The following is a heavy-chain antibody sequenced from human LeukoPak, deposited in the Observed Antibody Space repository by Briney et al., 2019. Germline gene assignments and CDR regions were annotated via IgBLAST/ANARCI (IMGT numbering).Heavy chain of an antibody. D-gene: IGHD2-2*01. CDR1: GYTFTSYA. CDR2: INTNTGNP. V-gene: IGHV7-4-1*02. CDR3: ARVGCSSTSCYPIDY. Sequence: ASVKVPCKASGYTFTSYAMNWVRQAPGQGLEWMGWINTNTGNPTYAQGFTGRFVFSLDTSVSTAYLQISCLKAEDTAVYYCARVGCSSTSCYPIDYWGQGTLVTVSS. J-gene: IGHJ4*02.